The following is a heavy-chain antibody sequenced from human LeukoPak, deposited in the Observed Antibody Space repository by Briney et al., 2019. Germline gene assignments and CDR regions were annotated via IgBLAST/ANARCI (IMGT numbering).Heavy chain of an antibody. Sequence: PSETLSLTCTVSGGSISSGGYYWSWIRQHPGKGLEWIGYIYYSGSTYYNPSLKSRVTISVDTSKNQFSLELSSVTAADTAVYYCARVVTGGDNWFDPWGQGTLVTVSS. CDR3: ARVVTGGDNWFDP. CDR2: IYYSGST. V-gene: IGHV4-31*03. D-gene: IGHD2-21*02. J-gene: IGHJ5*02. CDR1: GGSISSGGYY.